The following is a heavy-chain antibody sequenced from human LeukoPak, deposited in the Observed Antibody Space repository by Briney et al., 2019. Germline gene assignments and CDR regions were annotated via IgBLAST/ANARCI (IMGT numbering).Heavy chain of an antibody. CDR3: AREESYYDSSGYSYNWFDP. D-gene: IGHD3-22*01. V-gene: IGHV4-39*02. CDR1: GGSISSSSYY. CDR2: IYYSGST. Sequence: PSETLSLTCTVSGGSISSSSYYWGWIRPPPGKGLEWIGSIYYSGSTYYNPSLKSRVTMSVDTSKNQFSLKLSSVTAADTAVYYCAREESYYDSSGYSYNWFDPWGQGTLVTVSS. J-gene: IGHJ5*02.